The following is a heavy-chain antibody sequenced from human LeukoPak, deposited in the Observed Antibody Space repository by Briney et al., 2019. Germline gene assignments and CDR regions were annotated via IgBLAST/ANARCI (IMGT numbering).Heavy chain of an antibody. CDR1: AFTFSSYT. V-gene: IGHV3-23*01. Sequence: PGGSLRLSCAASAFTFSSYTMSWVRQAPGKGLEWVSAISNSGGSTYYADSVNGRFTISRDNSKNTLYLQMNSLRAEDTAVYYCAKDGYVSWAYQLSHFDYWGQGTLVTVSS. CDR3: AKDGYVSWAYQLSHFDY. J-gene: IGHJ4*02. D-gene: IGHD2-2*03. CDR2: ISNSGGST.